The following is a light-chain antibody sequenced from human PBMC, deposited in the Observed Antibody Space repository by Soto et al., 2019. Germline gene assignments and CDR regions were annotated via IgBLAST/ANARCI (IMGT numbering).Light chain of an antibody. V-gene: IGLV1-47*02. CDR1: KSNIVSNF. CDR2: SDT. Sequence: QAVVSQPPAASGTPGQRVTISCSGSKSNIVSNFVSWYQQLPGTAPKLLIYSDTHRPSGVPDRFSGSKSGTSASLAITGLRSEDEADYYCAAWDDSLGGLVFGGGTKLTVL. J-gene: IGLJ2*01. CDR3: AAWDDSLGGLV.